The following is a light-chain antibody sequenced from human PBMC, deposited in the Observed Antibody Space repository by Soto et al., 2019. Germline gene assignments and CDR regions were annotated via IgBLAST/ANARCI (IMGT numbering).Light chain of an antibody. CDR2: DAS. CDR3: QQRSNWPPIFT. Sequence: EIVLTQSPATLSLSPGEIATLSCRASQSVSSYLAWYQQKPGQAPRLLIYDASNRANGIPARFSGSGSGTDFTLTISSLEPEDFAVYYCQQRSNWPPIFTFGPGTKVDIK. V-gene: IGKV3-11*01. CDR1: QSVSSY. J-gene: IGKJ3*01.